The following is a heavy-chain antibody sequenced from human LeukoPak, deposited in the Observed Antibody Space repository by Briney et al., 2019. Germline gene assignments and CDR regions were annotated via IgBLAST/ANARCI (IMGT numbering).Heavy chain of an antibody. D-gene: IGHD3-22*01. CDR3: ARDVVLIKPKPLLSHYYMDV. J-gene: IGHJ6*03. CDR2: IDHTGIT. CDR1: DDSITIYY. Sequence: SETLSLTCTVSDDSITIYYWSWIRQPPGKGLEWIGYIDHTGITNYNPSLNSRVTISRDTSKNHFSLELSSVTAADTAVYYCARDVVLIKPKPLLSHYYMDVWGKGTTVTISS. V-gene: IGHV4-59*12.